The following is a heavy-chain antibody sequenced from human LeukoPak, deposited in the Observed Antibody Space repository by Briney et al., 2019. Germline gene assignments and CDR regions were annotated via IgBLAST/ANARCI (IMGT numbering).Heavy chain of an antibody. CDR2: IQYDGSNK. J-gene: IGHJ4*02. CDR3: AKGGPSMVRGVITSHFDY. Sequence: GGSLRLSCAASGFTFSSYGMHWVRQAPGKGLEWVTFIQYDGSNKYYEDFMKGRFTISRDNAKNSLYLQMNSLRAEDTALYYCAKGGPSMVRGVITSHFDYWGQGTLVTVSS. D-gene: IGHD3-10*01. V-gene: IGHV3-30*02. CDR1: GFTFSSYG.